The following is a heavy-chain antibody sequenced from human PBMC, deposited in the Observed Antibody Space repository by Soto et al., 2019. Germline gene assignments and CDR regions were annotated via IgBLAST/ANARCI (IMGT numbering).Heavy chain of an antibody. D-gene: IGHD6-6*01. J-gene: IGHJ6*02. CDR3: ARDTSIAALDYYYGMDV. Sequence: ASVKVSCKASGYTFTSYGISWVRQAPGQGLEWMGWISAYNGNTNYAQKLQGRVTMTTDTSTSTAYMELRSLRSDDTAVYYCARDTSIAALDYYYGMDVWGQGTTVTVSS. V-gene: IGHV1-18*01. CDR2: ISAYNGNT. CDR1: GYTFTSYG.